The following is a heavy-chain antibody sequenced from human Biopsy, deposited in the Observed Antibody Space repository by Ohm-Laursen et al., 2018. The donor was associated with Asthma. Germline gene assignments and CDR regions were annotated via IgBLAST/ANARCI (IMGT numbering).Heavy chain of an antibody. CDR2: IYYIGST. J-gene: IGHJ4*02. Sequence: TLSLTWSVSGGSISSGAYYWSWVRQPPGKGLEWIGYIYYIGSTYYNPSLKSRVAISLDTSKNQFSLKLSSVAAADTAVYFCARRGRLERYFDYWGQGTLVTVSS. D-gene: IGHD3-16*01. V-gene: IGHV4-30-4*01. CDR3: ARRGRLERYFDY. CDR1: GGSISSGAYY.